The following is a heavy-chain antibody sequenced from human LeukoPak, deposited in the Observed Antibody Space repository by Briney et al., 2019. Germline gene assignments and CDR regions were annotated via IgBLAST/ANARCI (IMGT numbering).Heavy chain of an antibody. CDR2: INHSGST. Sequence: SETLSLTCAVYGGSFSGYYWSWIRQPPGKGLEWIGEINHSGSTNYNPSLKSRVTISVDTSKNQFSLKLSSVTAADTAVYYFARLRILNQDAFDIWGQGTMVTVSS. D-gene: IGHD1-14*01. CDR1: GGSFSGYY. V-gene: IGHV4-34*01. J-gene: IGHJ3*02. CDR3: ARLRILNQDAFDI.